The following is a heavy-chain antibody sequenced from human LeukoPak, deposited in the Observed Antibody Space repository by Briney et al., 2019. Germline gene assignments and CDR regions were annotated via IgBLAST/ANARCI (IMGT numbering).Heavy chain of an antibody. CDR2: ISGSGVSA. Sequence: GGSLRLSCAVSGFTFSSDSMTWVRQAPGRALEWVSTISGSGVSAFYADPAKGRFTISRDNSKNTLYLHMNHLSAEDTAVYYCAKDSFSSNWGQGTLVTVSS. V-gene: IGHV3-23*01. CDR1: GFTFSSDS. CDR3: AKDSFSSN. J-gene: IGHJ4*02.